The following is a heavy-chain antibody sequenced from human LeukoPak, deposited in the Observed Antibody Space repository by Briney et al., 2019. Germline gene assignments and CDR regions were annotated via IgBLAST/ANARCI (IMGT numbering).Heavy chain of an antibody. CDR3: ARDKAAAGIGKYNWFDP. CDR1: GYTFTSYA. D-gene: IGHD6-13*01. CDR2: INAGNGNT. J-gene: IGHJ5*02. Sequence: GASVKVSCKASGYTFTSYAMHWVRQAPGQRLEWMGWINAGNGNTKYSQKFQGRVTITRDTSAGTAYMELSSLRSEDTAVYYCARDKAAAGIGKYNWFDPWGQGTLVTVPS. V-gene: IGHV1-3*01.